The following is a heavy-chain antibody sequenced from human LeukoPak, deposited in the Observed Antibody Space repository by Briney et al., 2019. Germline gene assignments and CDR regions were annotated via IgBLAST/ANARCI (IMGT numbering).Heavy chain of an antibody. D-gene: IGHD3-22*01. CDR2: IYYSGST. J-gene: IGHJ3*02. CDR3: ARDAGDYYDSSDAFDI. V-gene: IGHV4-39*07. CDR1: GGSISSSSYY. Sequence: SETLSLTCTVSGGSISSSSYYWGWIRQPPGKGLEWIGSIYYSGSTNYNPSLKSRVTISVDTSKNQFSLKLSSVTAADTAVYYCARDAGDYYDSSDAFDIWGQGTMVTVSS.